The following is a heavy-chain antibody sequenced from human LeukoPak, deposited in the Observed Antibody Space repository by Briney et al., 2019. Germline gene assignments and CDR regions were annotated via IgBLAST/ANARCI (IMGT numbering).Heavy chain of an antibody. D-gene: IGHD2-8*01. V-gene: IGHV3-48*03. CDR3: ARDARPVDAIPTFDY. Sequence: PWGSLRLSCAASEFMFSSYEMNWVRQAPGKGLEWVSYINSDGKTVYYADSVKGRFTVSRDNAKKSSYLQMNSLRAEDTAVYYCARDARPVDAIPTFDYWGQGTLVAVSS. CDR2: INSDGKTV. CDR1: EFMFSSYE. J-gene: IGHJ4*02.